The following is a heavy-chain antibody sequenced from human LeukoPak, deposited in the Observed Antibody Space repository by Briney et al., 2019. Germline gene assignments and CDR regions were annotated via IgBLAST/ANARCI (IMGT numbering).Heavy chain of an antibody. CDR2: INLNSGGT. J-gene: IGHJ4*02. D-gene: IGHD3-10*01. CDR3: ELLWFGERGY. V-gene: IGHV1-2*02. Sequence: ASVKVSCKASGYTFTSYGISWVRQAPGQGLEWMGWINLNSGGTNYAQKFQGRVTMTRDTSISTAYMELSRLRSDDTAVYYCELLWFGERGYWGQGTLVTVSS. CDR1: GYTFTSYG.